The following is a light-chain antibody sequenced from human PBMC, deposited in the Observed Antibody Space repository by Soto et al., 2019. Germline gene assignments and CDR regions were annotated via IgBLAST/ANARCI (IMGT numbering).Light chain of an antibody. V-gene: IGKV3-11*01. CDR2: DAS. CDR3: QQRSNWPIT. J-gene: IGKJ5*01. CDR1: QSVSKY. Sequence: EIALTQSPATLSLSPGERVTLSCRTSQSVSKYFAWYQQKPGRAPRLLIYDASSRATGIPARFIGSGSGTDFTLTISSLEPEDFAIYYCQQRSNWPITFGQGTRLEIK.